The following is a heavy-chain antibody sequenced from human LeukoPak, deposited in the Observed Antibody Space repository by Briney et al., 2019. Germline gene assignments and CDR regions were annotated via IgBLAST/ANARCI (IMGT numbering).Heavy chain of an antibody. CDR3: ARNQQLGGHSYYYYGMDV. Sequence: GGSLRLSCAASGFTVSSNYMSWVRQAPGKGLEWVSVIYSGGSTYYADSVKGRFTISRDNSKNTLYLQMNSLRADDTAICYCARNQQLGGHSYYYYGMDVWGQGTTVTVSS. D-gene: IGHD3-16*01. CDR1: GFTVSSNY. V-gene: IGHV3-53*01. J-gene: IGHJ6*02. CDR2: IYSGGST.